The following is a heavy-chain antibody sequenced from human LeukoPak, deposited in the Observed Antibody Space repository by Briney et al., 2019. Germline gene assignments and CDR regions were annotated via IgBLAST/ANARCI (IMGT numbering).Heavy chain of an antibody. CDR2: IYSAGSI. J-gene: IGHJ4*02. V-gene: IGHV3-53*01. D-gene: IGHD3-16*01. Sequence: GGSLRLSCTVSGFTVSSNSMSWVRQAPGRGLEWVSFIYSAGSIYYSDSVKGRFTISIDNSKNTLYLQMNSLRAEDTAVYYCARRAGAYTHPYDYWGQGTLVTVSS. CDR1: GFTVSSNS. CDR3: ARRAGAYTHPYDY.